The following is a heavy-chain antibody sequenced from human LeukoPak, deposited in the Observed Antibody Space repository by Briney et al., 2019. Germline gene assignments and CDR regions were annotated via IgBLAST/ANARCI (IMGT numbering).Heavy chain of an antibody. CDR1: GYSISSGYY. J-gene: IGHJ4*02. CDR3: ARRCYYGSGSYYCFDY. Sequence: PSETLSLTCAVSGYSISSGYYWGWIRQPPGKGLEWIGSIYHSGSTYYNPSLKSRVTISVDTSKNQFSLKLSSVTAADTAVYYCARRCYYGSGSYYCFDYWGQGTLVTVSS. CDR2: IYHSGST. D-gene: IGHD3-10*01. V-gene: IGHV4-38-2*01.